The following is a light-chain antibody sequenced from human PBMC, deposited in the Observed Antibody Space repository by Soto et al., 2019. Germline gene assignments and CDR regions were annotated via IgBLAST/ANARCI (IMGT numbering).Light chain of an antibody. CDR1: QILLHDNGFNF. CDR3: MQALETPLT. V-gene: IGKV2-28*01. CDR2: LGS. Sequence: DIVMTQSPLFLSVTPGEPASISCMSSQILLHDNGFNFLNWYLQKPGQSPQLLISLGSSRASGVPDRFSGSASGRDFTLLISRVEAEDVGVFYCMQALETPLTFGGGTKVDIK. J-gene: IGKJ4*01.